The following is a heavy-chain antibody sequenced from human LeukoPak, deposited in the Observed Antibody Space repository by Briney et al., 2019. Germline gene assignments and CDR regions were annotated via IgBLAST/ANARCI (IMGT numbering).Heavy chain of an antibody. CDR2: IKNDGNDT. CDR3: ARDMNPTVFDF. J-gene: IGHJ4*02. Sequence: MHWVRQTPGKGLVWVSGIKNDGNDTAYADSVKGRFTISRDNAKNTLYLQMDSLRAEDTAVYYCARDMNPTVFDFWGQGTLVTVSS. D-gene: IGHD3-16*01. V-gene: IGHV3-74*01.